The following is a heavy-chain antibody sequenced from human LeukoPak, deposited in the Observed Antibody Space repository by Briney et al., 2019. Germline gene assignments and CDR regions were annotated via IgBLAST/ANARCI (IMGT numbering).Heavy chain of an antibody. CDR3: ARVVFGGYDY. J-gene: IGHJ4*02. D-gene: IGHD3-10*02. Sequence: QPGGSLRLSCAASGFTFTTYAMSWVRQAPGKGLEWVSVIYSGGSTYYADSVKGRFTISRDNSKNTLYLQMNSLRAEDTAVYYCARVVFGGYDYWGQGTLVTVSS. CDR2: IYSGGST. CDR1: GFTFTTYA. V-gene: IGHV3-53*01.